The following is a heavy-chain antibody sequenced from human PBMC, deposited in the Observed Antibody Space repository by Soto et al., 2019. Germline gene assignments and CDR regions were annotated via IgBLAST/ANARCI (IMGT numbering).Heavy chain of an antibody. D-gene: IGHD3-22*01. CDR2: IIPIFGTA. CDR3: ARDEVYYDSSGYSDY. CDR1: GGTFSSYA. Sequence: QVQLVQSGAEVKKPGSSGKVSWKASGGTFSSYAISWVRQAPGQGLEWMGGIIPIFGTANYAQKFQGRVTITADESTSTAYMELSSLRSEDTAVYYCARDEVYYDSSGYSDYWGQGTLVTVSS. J-gene: IGHJ4*02. V-gene: IGHV1-69*12.